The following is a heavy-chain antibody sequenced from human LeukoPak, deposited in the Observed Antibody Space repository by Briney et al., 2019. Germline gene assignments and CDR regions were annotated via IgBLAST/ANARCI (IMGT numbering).Heavy chain of an antibody. J-gene: IGHJ4*02. CDR1: GFTFSDYY. D-gene: IGHD4-17*01. CDR2: ISSSSSYT. Sequence: GGSLRLSCAASGFTFSDYYISWIRQAPGKGLEWVSYISSSSSYTNYADSVKGRFTISRDNAKNSLYLQMNSLRAEDKAVYYCARVPAYGDYFDYWGQGTLVTVSS. V-gene: IGHV3-11*05. CDR3: ARVPAYGDYFDY.